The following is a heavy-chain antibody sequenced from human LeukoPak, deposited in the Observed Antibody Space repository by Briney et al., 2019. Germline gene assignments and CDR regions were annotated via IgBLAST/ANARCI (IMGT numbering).Heavy chain of an antibody. CDR3: ARRRGYCSGGSCYHTYNWFDP. Sequence: SGTLSLTCTVSSASIFSSNWWSWVRQPPGKGLEWIGQIFHSGSTSYSPSLKSRVTISVDTSKNQFSLKLSSVTAADTAVYYCARRRGYCSGGSCYHTYNWFDPWGQGTLVTVSS. CDR2: IFHSGST. J-gene: IGHJ5*02. CDR1: SASIFSSNW. V-gene: IGHV4-4*02. D-gene: IGHD2-15*01.